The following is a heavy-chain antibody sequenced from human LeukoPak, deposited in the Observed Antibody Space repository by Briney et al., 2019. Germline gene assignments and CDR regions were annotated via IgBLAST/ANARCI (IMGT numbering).Heavy chain of an antibody. V-gene: IGHV3-11*04. D-gene: IGHD6-19*01. J-gene: IGHJ6*03. Sequence: GGSLRLSCAASGFTFSDYYMSWIRQAPGKGLEWVSYISSSGSTIYYADSVKGRFTISRDNAKNSLYLQMNSLRAEDTAVYYCARVYVGSSGWYRKSYYYYMDVWGKGTTVTVSS. CDR3: ARVYVGSSGWYRKSYYYYMDV. CDR1: GFTFSDYY. CDR2: ISSSGSTI.